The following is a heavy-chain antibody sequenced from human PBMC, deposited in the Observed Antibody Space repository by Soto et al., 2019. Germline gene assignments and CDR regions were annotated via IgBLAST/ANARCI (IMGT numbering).Heavy chain of an antibody. CDR1: GFTFSDYA. CDR2: ISAGGST. V-gene: IGHV3-23*01. J-gene: IGHJ4*02. CDR3: ANVTIWCSSPSCYTECFDY. D-gene: IGHD2-2*02. Sequence: GGSLRLSCTASGFTFSDYAMSWVRQPPGKGLEWVSVISAGGSTYYADSVKGRFTVSRANSKNTLYLQMNSLRAEDTAVYYCANVTIWCSSPSCYTECFDYWGQGTLVTVSS.